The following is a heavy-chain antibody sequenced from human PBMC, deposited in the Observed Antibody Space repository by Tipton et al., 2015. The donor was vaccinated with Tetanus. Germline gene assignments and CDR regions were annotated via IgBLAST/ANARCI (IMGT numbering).Heavy chain of an antibody. D-gene: IGHD2-8*01. CDR1: GDSVSSNSAV. Sequence: GLVKPSQTLSLTCAISGDSVSSNSAVWNWIRQSPSRGLAWLGRTYYQSRWSTNYAVSVKSRITINPDTSKNQFSLQLTSMTPEDAAVYFCARGDVSFDIWGHGTMVAVSS. V-gene: IGHV6-1*01. CDR3: ARGDVSFDI. CDR2: TYYQSRWST. J-gene: IGHJ3*02.